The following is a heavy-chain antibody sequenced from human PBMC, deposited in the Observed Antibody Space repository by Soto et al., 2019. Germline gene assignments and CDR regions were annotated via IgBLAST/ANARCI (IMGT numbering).Heavy chain of an antibody. Sequence: QKSGPGLVKPSETLSLTCTVSGGSISSYYWSWIRQPPGKGLEWIGYIYYSGSTNYNPSLRRRVPTSVDTSKNQFALKLSSVTAADTAVYYCARGGRGTTAFDPWGQGTLVTVSS. CDR1: GGSISSYY. D-gene: IGHD3-16*01. CDR2: IYYSGST. CDR3: ARGGRGTTAFDP. J-gene: IGHJ5*02. V-gene: IGHV4-59*01.